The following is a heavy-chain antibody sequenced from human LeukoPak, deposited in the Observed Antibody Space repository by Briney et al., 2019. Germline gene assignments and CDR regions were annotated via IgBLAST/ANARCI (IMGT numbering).Heavy chain of an antibody. Sequence: PGRSLRLSCAASGFTFSSYAMHWVRQAPGKGLEWVAVISYDGSNKYYADSVKGRFTISRDDSKNTLYLQMNSLRAEDTAVYYCARDQHYYDSSGYYNKGSYFDPWGQGTLVTVSS. D-gene: IGHD3-22*01. CDR2: ISYDGSNK. V-gene: IGHV3-30*04. CDR1: GFTFSSYA. J-gene: IGHJ5*02. CDR3: ARDQHYYDSSGYYNKGSYFDP.